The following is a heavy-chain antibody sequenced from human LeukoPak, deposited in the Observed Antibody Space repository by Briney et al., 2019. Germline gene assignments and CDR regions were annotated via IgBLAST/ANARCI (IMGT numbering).Heavy chain of an antibody. V-gene: IGHV3-48*03. CDR2: ISPGGSTT. CDR1: GFTFSSDE. Sequence: GGSLRLSCAASGFTFSSDEMSWVRQAPGKGLEWVSYISPGGSTTYYADSVKGRFTISRDIAKNSLYLQMNSLRPDDMAVYYCARSGSYRLDYWGQGTLVTVSS. CDR3: ARSGSYRLDY. D-gene: IGHD1-26*01. J-gene: IGHJ4*02.